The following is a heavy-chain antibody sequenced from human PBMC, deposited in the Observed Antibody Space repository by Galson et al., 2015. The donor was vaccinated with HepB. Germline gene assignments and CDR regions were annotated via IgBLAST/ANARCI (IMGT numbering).Heavy chain of an antibody. CDR3: STVGDGDYYNGMDV. CDR2: MRSKIDGGTT. J-gene: IGHJ6*02. V-gene: IGHV3-15*01. Sequence: SLRLSCAASGFSFNKAWMSRVRQAPGRGLEWVGRMRSKIDGGTTDYAAPVKGRFIISRDDSKNTLYLQMNSLKIEDTAVYYCSTVGDGDYYNGMDVWGQGTTVTVSS. CDR1: GFSFNKAW. D-gene: IGHD5-24*01.